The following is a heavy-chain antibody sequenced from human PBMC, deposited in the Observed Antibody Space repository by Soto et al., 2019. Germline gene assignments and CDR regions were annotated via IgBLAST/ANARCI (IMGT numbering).Heavy chain of an antibody. D-gene: IGHD5-12*01. CDR2: ISPDNGNT. CDR1: GYTFTIYG. J-gene: IGHJ6*02. Sequence: QVQLVQSGGEVKKPGASVKVSCKASGYTFTIYGINWVRQAPGQGLEWMGWISPDNGNTNYAQKLRGRVTMTTDTSTSTAYMELRSLRSDATAVYYCARALGYSGYAGMDVWGQGTTVTVSS. V-gene: IGHV1-18*01. CDR3: ARALGYSGYAGMDV.